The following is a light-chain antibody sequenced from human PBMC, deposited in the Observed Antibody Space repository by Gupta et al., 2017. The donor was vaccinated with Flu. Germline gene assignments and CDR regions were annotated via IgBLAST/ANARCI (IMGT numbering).Light chain of an antibody. Sequence: NCKSSQSVLYSSNNKNYLAWYQQRPGQPPRLLIYWASTRESGVPDRFSGSGSGTDFTLTISSLQAEDVAVYYCHQYYSTPYTFGQGTKLEIK. CDR3: HQYYSTPYT. CDR2: WAS. CDR1: QSVLYSSNNKNY. V-gene: IGKV4-1*01. J-gene: IGKJ2*01.